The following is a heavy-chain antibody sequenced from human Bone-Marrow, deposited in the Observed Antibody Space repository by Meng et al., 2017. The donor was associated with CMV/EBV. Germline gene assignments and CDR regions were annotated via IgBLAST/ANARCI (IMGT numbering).Heavy chain of an antibody. CDR1: GYTFTSYD. J-gene: IGHJ6*02. D-gene: IGHD3-3*01. CDR2: MNPNSGNT. Sequence: ASVKVSCKASGYTFTSYDINWVRQATGQGLEWMGWMNPNSGNTGYAQKFQGRVTITRNTSISAAYMELSSLRSEDTAVYYCARVTQRGYDFWSGYTNRYYYGMDVWGQGTTVTVSS. CDR3: ARVTQRGYDFWSGYTNRYYYGMDV. V-gene: IGHV1-8*03.